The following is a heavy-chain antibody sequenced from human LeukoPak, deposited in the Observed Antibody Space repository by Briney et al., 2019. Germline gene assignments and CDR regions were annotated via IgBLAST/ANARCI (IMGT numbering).Heavy chain of an antibody. CDR2: ISDSGSST. V-gene: IGHV3-23*01. J-gene: IGHJ4*02. CDR3: AKDRRRFWSGYLDY. D-gene: IGHD3-3*01. Sequence: PGGSLRLSCAASGFSLSSYAMSWVRQAPGKGLEWVSGISDSGSSTYYADSMKGRFTISRDNSKNTLYLQMNSLTAEDTAVYYCAKDRRRFWSGYLDYWGQGALVTVSS. CDR1: GFSLSSYA.